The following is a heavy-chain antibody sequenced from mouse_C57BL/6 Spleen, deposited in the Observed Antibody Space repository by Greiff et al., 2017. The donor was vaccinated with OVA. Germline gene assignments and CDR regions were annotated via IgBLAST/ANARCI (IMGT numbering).Heavy chain of an antibody. V-gene: IGHV1-52*01. CDR1: GYTFTSYW. CDR3: ARSDYYGSRGYFDV. Sequence: QVQLKQPGAELVRPGSSVKLSCKASGYTFTSYWMHWVKQRPIQGLEWIGNIDPSDSETHYNQKFKDKATLTVDKSSSTAYMQLSSLTSEDSAVYYCARSDYYGSRGYFDVWGTGTTVTVSS. J-gene: IGHJ1*03. D-gene: IGHD1-1*01. CDR2: IDPSDSET.